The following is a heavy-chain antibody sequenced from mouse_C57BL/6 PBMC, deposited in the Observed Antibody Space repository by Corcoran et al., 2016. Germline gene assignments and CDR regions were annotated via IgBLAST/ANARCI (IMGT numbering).Heavy chain of an antibody. D-gene: IGHD1-1*01. CDR2: IDPETGGT. J-gene: IGHJ3*01. CDR1: GYTFTDYE. Sequence: QVHLQQSGAELVRPGASVTLSCKASGYTFTDYEMQWVKQTPVHVLECIGAIDPETGGTAYNQKFKGKAILPADKSSSTAYMELRRRTAEDSAVYYGTRKVNYGSRGWCAYWGQGTVVTFSA. V-gene: IGHV1-15*01. CDR3: TRKVNYGSRGWCAY.